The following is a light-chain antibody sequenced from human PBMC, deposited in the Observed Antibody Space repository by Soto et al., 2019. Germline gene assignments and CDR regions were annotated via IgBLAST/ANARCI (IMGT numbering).Light chain of an antibody. CDR3: QQYDNWAWGPFP. J-gene: IGKJ3*01. Sequence: EIVMTQSPAILSVSPGERVTLSCRASQSVNRNLAWYQQTPGQAPRLLIYGASSRATGTPDRFSGSASGTDFTLNITSLLSEDFAVDYCQQYDNWAWGPFPFGPGTRVD. CDR1: QSVNRN. V-gene: IGKV3-15*01. CDR2: GAS.